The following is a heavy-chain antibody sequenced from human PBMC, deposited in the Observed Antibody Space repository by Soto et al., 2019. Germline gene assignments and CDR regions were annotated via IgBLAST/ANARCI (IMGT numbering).Heavy chain of an antibody. Sequence: SVKVSCKASGYTFTGYYMHWVRQAPGQGLEWMGGIIPIFGTANYAQKFQGRVTITADESTSTAYMELSSLRSEDTAVYYCARDPIARWYHNYYYYGMDVWGQGTKGTGAS. CDR2: IIPIFGTA. CDR3: ARDPIARWYHNYYYYGMDV. D-gene: IGHD2-15*01. CDR1: GYTFTGYY. J-gene: IGHJ6*02. V-gene: IGHV1-69*13.